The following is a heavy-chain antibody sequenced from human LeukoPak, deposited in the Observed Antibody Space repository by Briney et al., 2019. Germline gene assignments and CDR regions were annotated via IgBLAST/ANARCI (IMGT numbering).Heavy chain of an antibody. V-gene: IGHV3-74*01. J-gene: IGHJ4*02. CDR1: GFTLSSYW. D-gene: IGHD1-14*01. CDR2: INPGGSSI. Sequence: PGGSLRLSCAASGFTLSSYWMHWVRQVPGKGLVWVARINPGGSSITYADSVKGRFTFSRDNAKNTLYLQMDSLRAEDTGVYYCARSNQADDYWGQGTLVTVSS. CDR3: ARSNQADDY.